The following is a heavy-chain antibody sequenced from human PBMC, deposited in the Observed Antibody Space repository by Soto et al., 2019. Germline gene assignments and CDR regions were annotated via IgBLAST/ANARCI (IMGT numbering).Heavy chain of an antibody. V-gene: IGHV5-51*01. CDR3: ARHLSCSGGSCYSGYFQH. D-gene: IGHD2-15*01. Sequence: GESLKISCKGSGYSFTSYWIGWVRQMPGKGLEWMGIIYPGDSDTRYSPSFQGQVTISADKSISTAYLQWSSLKASDTAMYYCARHLSCSGGSCYSGYFQHWGQGTLVTVSS. CDR2: IYPGDSDT. J-gene: IGHJ1*01. CDR1: GYSFTSYW.